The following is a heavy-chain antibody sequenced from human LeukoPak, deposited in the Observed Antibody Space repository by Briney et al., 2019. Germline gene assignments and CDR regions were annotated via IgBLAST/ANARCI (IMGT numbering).Heavy chain of an antibody. D-gene: IGHD3-22*01. CDR2: IYRSGST. V-gene: IGHV4-61*09. CDR3: ARDRFDDSSGYYYHYYYYMDV. Sequence: SETLSLTCTVSGGSISSGSYYWSWIRQPAGKRLEWIGHIYRSGSTNYNPSLKSRVTISVDTPKNQFSLKLSSVTAADTAVYYCARDRFDDSSGYYYHYYYYMDVWGKGTTVTVSS. J-gene: IGHJ6*03. CDR1: GGSISSGSYY.